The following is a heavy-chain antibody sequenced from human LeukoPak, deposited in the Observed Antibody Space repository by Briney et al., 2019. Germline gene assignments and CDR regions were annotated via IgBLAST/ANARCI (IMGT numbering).Heavy chain of an antibody. CDR2: IYNSGST. V-gene: IGHV4-59*01. Sequence: RSSETLSLTCTVSGGSISIYYWNWIRQPPGKGLEWIGSIYNSGSTNYNPSLKSRVTISGDTSKNQFSLKLSSVTAADTAAYYCTRDRELGFWGQGTLVTVSS. CDR3: TRDRELGF. J-gene: IGHJ4*02. D-gene: IGHD1-26*01. CDR1: GGSISIYY.